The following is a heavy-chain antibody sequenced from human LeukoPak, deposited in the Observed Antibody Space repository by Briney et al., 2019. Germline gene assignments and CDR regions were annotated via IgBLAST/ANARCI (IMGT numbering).Heavy chain of an antibody. CDR3: ARDVAVAGTVLFDY. J-gene: IGHJ4*02. CDR2: ISAYNGNT. Sequence: ASVKVSCKASGYTFTNYGISWVRQAPGQGLEWMGRISAYNGNTNYAQKLQGRVTMTTDTSTSTAYMELRSLRSDDTAVYYCARDVAVAGTVLFDYWGQGTLVTVSS. D-gene: IGHD6-19*01. CDR1: GYTFTNYG. V-gene: IGHV1-18*01.